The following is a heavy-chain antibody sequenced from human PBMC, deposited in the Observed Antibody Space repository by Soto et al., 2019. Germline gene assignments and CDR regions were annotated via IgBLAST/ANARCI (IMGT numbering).Heavy chain of an antibody. D-gene: IGHD4-17*01. V-gene: IGHV3-74*01. Sequence: EVQLVESGGGLVQPGGSLRLSCAASGLTFSSYWMHWVRQAPGKGLVLVSRINSAGSSTSYADSVKGRFTISRDKAKNTLYLQMNSLIAWVTAVFFFTLSHTVTTDFWGQGTLVTVSS. CDR3: TLSHTVTTDF. CDR2: INSAGSST. CDR1: GLTFSSYW. J-gene: IGHJ4*02.